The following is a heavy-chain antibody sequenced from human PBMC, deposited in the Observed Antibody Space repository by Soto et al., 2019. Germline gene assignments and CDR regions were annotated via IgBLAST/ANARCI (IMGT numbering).Heavy chain of an antibody. Sequence: SETLSLTCTVSGSSISSSSYYWGWIRQPPGKGLEWIGSIYYSGSTYYNPSLKSRVTISVDTSKNQFSLKLSYVTAADTAVYYCASSGDIVLVPAAMGYFDYWGQGTLVTVS. D-gene: IGHD2-2*01. V-gene: IGHV4-39*01. CDR2: IYYSGST. CDR3: ASSGDIVLVPAAMGYFDY. CDR1: GSSISSSSYY. J-gene: IGHJ4*02.